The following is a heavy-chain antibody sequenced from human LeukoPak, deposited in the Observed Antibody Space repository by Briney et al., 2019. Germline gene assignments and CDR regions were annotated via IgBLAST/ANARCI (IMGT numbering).Heavy chain of an antibody. J-gene: IGHJ4*02. CDR1: GFTFSSYG. Sequence: GRSLRLSCAASGFTFSSYGMHWVRQAPGKGLEWVAVISYDGSNKYYADSVKGRFTISRDNAKNSLYLQMNSLRAEDTAVYYCARDNPPYCGGDCYSDYWGQGTLVTVSS. CDR3: ARDNPPYCGGDCYSDY. D-gene: IGHD2-21*02. V-gene: IGHV3-30*03. CDR2: ISYDGSNK.